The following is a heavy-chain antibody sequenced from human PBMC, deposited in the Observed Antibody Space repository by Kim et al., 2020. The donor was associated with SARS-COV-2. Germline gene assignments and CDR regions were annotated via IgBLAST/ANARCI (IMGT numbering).Heavy chain of an antibody. Sequence: GGSLRLSCAASGFTFSSYGMHWVRQAPGKGLEWVAVISYDGSNKYYADSVKGRFTISRDNSKNTLYLQMNSLRAEDTAVYYCARDLWTTGLLDYWGQGTLVTVSS. CDR3: ARDLWTTGLLDY. V-gene: IGHV3-33*05. CDR1: GFTFSSYG. D-gene: IGHD4-17*01. CDR2: ISYDGSNK. J-gene: IGHJ4*02.